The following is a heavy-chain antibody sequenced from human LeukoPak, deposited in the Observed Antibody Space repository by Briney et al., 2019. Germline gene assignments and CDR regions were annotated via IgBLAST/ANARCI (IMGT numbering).Heavy chain of an antibody. J-gene: IGHJ1*01. CDR3: ATDRDGSSGYYYQYNAEYFQH. D-gene: IGHD3-22*01. V-gene: IGHV1-18*01. CDR1: GYTFTSYG. CDR2: ISAYNGNT. Sequence: VASVKVSCKASGYTFTSYGISWVRQAPGQGLEWMGWISAYNGNTNYAQNLQGRVTMTEDTSTDTAYMELSSLRSEDTAVYYCATDRDGSSGYYYQYNAEYFQHWGQGTLVTVSS.